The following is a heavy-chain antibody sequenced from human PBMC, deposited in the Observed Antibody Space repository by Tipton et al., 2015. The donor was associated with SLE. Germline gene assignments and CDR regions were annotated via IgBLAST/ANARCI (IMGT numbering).Heavy chain of an antibody. V-gene: IGHV3-74*01. J-gene: IGHJ4*02. CDR2: IKFDGSDT. CDR3: ARDLGGCGDTKCSYYFDS. D-gene: IGHD2-21*01. Sequence: SLRLSCAASGFTFSDNWMHWVRQGPGKGLAWVSRIKFDGSDTTYADSVKGRFTISRDNAKNMLYLQMNSLRAEDTATYYCARDLGGCGDTKCSYYFDSWGQGTVVTVSS. CDR1: GFTFSDNW.